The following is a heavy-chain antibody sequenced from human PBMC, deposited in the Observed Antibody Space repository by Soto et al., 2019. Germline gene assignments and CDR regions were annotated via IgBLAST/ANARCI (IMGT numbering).Heavy chain of an antibody. V-gene: IGHV4-59*08. CDR1: GGSISSYY. D-gene: IGHD2-8*01. Sequence: QVQLQESGPGLVKPSETLSLTCTVSGGSISSYYWSWIRQPPGKGLEWIGYIYHSGSTNYNPSLKSRVTISVATSKNQFSLKLSSVTAADTAVYYCARQMYPGYYMDVWGKGTTVTVSS. CDR2: IYHSGST. J-gene: IGHJ6*03. CDR3: ARQMYPGYYMDV.